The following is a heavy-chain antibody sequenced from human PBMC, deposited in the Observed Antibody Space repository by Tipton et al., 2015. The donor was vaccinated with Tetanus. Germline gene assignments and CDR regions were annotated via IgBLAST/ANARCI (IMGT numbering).Heavy chain of an antibody. V-gene: IGHV3-7*04. Sequence: SLRLSCAASGFTFSSYWMSWVRQAPGKGLEWVANIKQDGSEKYYVDSVKGRFTISRDNAKNSLYLQMNSLRAEDTAVYYCARGGGLKRGYQLLGQRAENWFDPWGQGTLVTVSS. CDR1: GFTFSSYW. D-gene: IGHD2-2*01. CDR3: ARGGGLKRGYQLLGQRAENWFDP. J-gene: IGHJ5*02. CDR2: IKQDGSEK.